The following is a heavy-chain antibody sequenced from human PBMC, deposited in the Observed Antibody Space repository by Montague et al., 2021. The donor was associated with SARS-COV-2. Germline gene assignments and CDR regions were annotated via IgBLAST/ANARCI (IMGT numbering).Heavy chain of an antibody. D-gene: IGHD3-9*01. J-gene: IGHJ6*02. CDR2: IYYSGST. V-gene: IGHV4-39*01. CDR1: GGSIGSSSYY. Sequence: SETLSLTCTVSGGSIGSSSYYWGWIRQPPGKGLEWIGSIYYSGSTYYNPSLKSRVTISVDASKNQFSLKLTSVTAADTAAYYCARQVTSRYFDRILYGMDVWGQGTTVTVSS. CDR3: ARQVTSRYFDRILYGMDV.